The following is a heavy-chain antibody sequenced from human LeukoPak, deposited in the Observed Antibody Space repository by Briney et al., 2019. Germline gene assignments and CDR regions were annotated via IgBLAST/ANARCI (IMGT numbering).Heavy chain of an antibody. V-gene: IGHV3-23*01. J-gene: IGHJ4*02. Sequence: PGGSLRLSCAASGFTFSSYAMSWVRQAPGKGLEWVSAIRDSGSSTHYADSVKGRFTTSRDNSKKMLYLQMNSLRVEDTAVYFCARDSTRGCSSTTCYLSFDFDYWGQGTLVTVSS. CDR3: ARDSTRGCSSTTCYLSFDFDY. CDR2: IRDSGSST. CDR1: GFTFSSYA. D-gene: IGHD2-2*01.